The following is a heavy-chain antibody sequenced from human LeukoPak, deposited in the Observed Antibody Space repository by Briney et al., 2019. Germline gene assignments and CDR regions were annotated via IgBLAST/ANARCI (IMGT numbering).Heavy chain of an antibody. V-gene: IGHV3-21*01. Sequence: GGSLRLSCAASGFTFSSYSMNWVRQDPGKGLEWVSSISSCSSYIYYADSVKGRFTISRDNAKNSLNLQMNSLRAEDTAVYYCARYCSGGSCRGDDYWGQGTLVTVSS. D-gene: IGHD2-15*01. CDR1: GFTFSSYS. CDR2: ISSCSSYI. J-gene: IGHJ4*02. CDR3: ARYCSGGSCRGDDY.